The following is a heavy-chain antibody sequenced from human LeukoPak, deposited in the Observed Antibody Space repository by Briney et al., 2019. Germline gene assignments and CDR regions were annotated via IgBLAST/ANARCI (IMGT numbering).Heavy chain of an antibody. CDR1: GYTFTSYG. Sequence: VASVKLSCKASGYTFTSYGISWVRQAPGQGLEWMGGISAYNGNTNYAQKLQGRVTMTTDTSTSTAYMELRSLRSDDTAVYYCARTRRTTPYNWFDPWGQGTLVTVSS. CDR2: ISAYNGNT. CDR3: ARTRRTTPYNWFDP. D-gene: IGHD1-14*01. V-gene: IGHV1-18*01. J-gene: IGHJ5*02.